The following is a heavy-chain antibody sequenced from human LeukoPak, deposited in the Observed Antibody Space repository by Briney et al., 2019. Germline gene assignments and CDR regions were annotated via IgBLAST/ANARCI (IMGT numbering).Heavy chain of an antibody. J-gene: IGHJ4*02. CDR1: GYTFTGYY. Sequence: ASVKVSCKASGYTFTGYYMHWVRQAPGQGLEWMGWINPNSGGTSYAQKFQGRVTMTRDTSTSTVHMELSSLRSEDTAVYYCARDLSGGKLRYFDWLPPDYWGQGTLVTVSS. CDR2: INPNSGGT. D-gene: IGHD3-9*01. CDR3: ARDLSGGKLRYFDWLPPDY. V-gene: IGHV1-2*02.